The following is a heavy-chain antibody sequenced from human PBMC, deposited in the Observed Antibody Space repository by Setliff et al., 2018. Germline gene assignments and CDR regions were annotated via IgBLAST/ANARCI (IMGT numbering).Heavy chain of an antibody. V-gene: IGHV4-59*11. CDR3: AKGGGRYHSDS. J-gene: IGHJ4*02. D-gene: IGHD1-1*01. Sequence: SETLSLTCIASADSMSGHHWSWIRQFPGKGLEWIGYVSRSGSTKYNPSLKSRVTISIDKSNNQFSLKLTSMTAADTAVYYCAKGGGRYHSDSWGQGILVTVSS. CDR2: VSRSGST. CDR1: ADSMSGHH.